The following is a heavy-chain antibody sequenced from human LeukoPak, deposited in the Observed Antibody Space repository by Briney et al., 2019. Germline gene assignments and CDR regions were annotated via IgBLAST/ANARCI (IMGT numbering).Heavy chain of an antibody. J-gene: IGHJ4*02. Sequence: GASVKVSCKASGYTFTSYGISWVRQAPGQGLEWMGWISAYNGNTNYAQKLQGRVTMTTDTSTRTAHMELRSLRSDDTAVYYCATNKRMVRGVIIRAYYFDYWGQGTLVTVSS. CDR1: GYTFTSYG. V-gene: IGHV1-18*01. D-gene: IGHD3-10*01. CDR3: ATNKRMVRGVIIRAYYFDY. CDR2: ISAYNGNT.